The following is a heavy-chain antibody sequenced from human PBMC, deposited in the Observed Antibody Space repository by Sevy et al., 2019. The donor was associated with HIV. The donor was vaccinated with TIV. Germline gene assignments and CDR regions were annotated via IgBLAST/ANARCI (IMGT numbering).Heavy chain of an antibody. V-gene: IGHV3-33*01. Sequence: GGSLRLSCAASGFTFSSYGMHWVRQAPGKGLEWVAFIWYDGTDKYYADSVKGRFTISRDNSKNTLYLQMNSVRAEDTAVYYCARDLFSGGNAVYGYWGQGTLVTVSS. D-gene: IGHD2-15*01. J-gene: IGHJ4*02. CDR1: GFTFSSYG. CDR2: IWYDGTDK. CDR3: ARDLFSGGNAVYGY.